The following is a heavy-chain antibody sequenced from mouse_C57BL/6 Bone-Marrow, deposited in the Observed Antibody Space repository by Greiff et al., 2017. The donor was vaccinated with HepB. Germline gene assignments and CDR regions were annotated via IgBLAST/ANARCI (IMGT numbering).Heavy chain of an antibody. D-gene: IGHD1-1*01. V-gene: IGHV1-80*01. Sequence: QVQLQQSGAELVKPGASVKISCKASGYAFSSYWMNWVKQRPGKGLEWIGQIYPGDGDTNYNGKFKGKATLTADKSSSTAYMQLSSLTSEDSAVYFCACGTGTTVVDSYYFDYWGQGTTLTVSS. J-gene: IGHJ2*01. CDR2: IYPGDGDT. CDR1: GYAFSSYW. CDR3: ACGTGTTVVDSYYFDY.